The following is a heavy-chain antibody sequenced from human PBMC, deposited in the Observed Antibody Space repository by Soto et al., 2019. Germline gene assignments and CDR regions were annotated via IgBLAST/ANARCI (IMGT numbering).Heavy chain of an antibody. CDR3: ARAREPGQWLVQVGWFDP. D-gene: IGHD6-19*01. CDR2: ISYDGSNK. V-gene: IGHV3-30-3*01. J-gene: IGHJ5*02. CDR1: GFTFSSYA. Sequence: QVQLVESGGGVVQPGRSLRLSCAASGFTFSSYAMHWVRQAPGKGLEWVAVISYDGSNKYYADSVKGRFTISRDNSKNTLYLQMSSLRAEDTAVYYCARAREPGQWLVQVGWFDPWGQGTLVTVSS.